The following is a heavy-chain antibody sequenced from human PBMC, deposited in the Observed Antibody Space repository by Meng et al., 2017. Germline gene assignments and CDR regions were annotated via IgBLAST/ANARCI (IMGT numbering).Heavy chain of an antibody. J-gene: IGHJ4*02. V-gene: IGHV1-69*06. D-gene: IGHD1-26*01. Sequence: VELVQLAPEAAKPVCAVTSACKAFGGTFSRYAVSCVRQAARPGRESMGEIIHIFATANYDQKLQGRVTLTADNSTSTASIELRSLRSGDNAVYSCARVCHLTRGRYSFEFCYWGQGTLVTVSS. CDR3: ARVCHLTRGRYSFEFCY. CDR1: GGTFSRYA. CDR2: IIHIFATA.